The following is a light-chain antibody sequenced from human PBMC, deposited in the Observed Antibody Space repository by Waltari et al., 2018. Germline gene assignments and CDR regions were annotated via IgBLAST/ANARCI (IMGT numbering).Light chain of an antibody. CDR3: QQYNNWPWT. CDR1: QRVTSN. V-gene: IGKV3-15*01. Sequence: GRGSQRVTSNVGGYQQKLGQAPRLRIDDASTRATGGPARVSGSGSGTEFTLTISSLQSEDFALYYCQQYNNWPWTFGQGTKVEIK. CDR2: DAS. J-gene: IGKJ1*01.